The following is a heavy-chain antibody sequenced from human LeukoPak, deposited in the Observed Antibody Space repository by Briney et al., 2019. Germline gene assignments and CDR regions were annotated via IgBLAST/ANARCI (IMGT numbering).Heavy chain of an antibody. CDR3: ARGPQRRYCSSTSCYLDY. D-gene: IGHD2-2*01. CDR1: GYTFTSYD. Sequence: ASVKVSCKASGYTFTSYDINWVRQATGQGLEWMGWMNPNSGNTGYAQKFQGRVTITRNTSISTAYMELSSLRSEDTAVYYCARGPQRRYCSSTSCYLDYWGQGTLVTVSS. J-gene: IGHJ4*02. CDR2: MNPNSGNT. V-gene: IGHV1-8*03.